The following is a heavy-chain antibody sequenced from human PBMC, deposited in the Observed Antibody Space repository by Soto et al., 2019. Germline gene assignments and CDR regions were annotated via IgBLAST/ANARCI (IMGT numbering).Heavy chain of an antibody. CDR3: ARRRNYYGSGSYYKVYYYYGMDV. CDR1: GGSFSGYY. CDR2: INHSGST. D-gene: IGHD3-10*01. V-gene: IGHV4-34*01. J-gene: IGHJ6*02. Sequence: PSETLSLTCAVYGGSFSGYYWSWIRQPPGKGLEWIGEINHSGSTNYNPSLKSRVTISVDTSKNQFSLKLSSVTAADTAVYYCARRRNYYGSGSYYKVYYYYGMDVWGQGTTVTVS.